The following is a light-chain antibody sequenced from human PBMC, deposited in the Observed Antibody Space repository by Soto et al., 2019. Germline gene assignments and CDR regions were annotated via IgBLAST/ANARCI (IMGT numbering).Light chain of an antibody. V-gene: IGKV1-5*01. CDR1: ETISSW. CDR2: DAS. CDR3: QEYESHLRT. J-gene: IGKJ1*01. Sequence: DSLMTQSPSTLSASVGDRITITCRASETISSWLAWYQQKSGKAPQLLIYDASTLESGVPSRFSGSGFGTEFSLTISSLQPDDFATYYCQEYESHLRTFGPGTKVDIK.